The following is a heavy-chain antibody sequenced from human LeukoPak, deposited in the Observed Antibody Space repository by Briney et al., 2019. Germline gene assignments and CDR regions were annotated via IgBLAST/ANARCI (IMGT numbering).Heavy chain of an antibody. Sequence: PGGSLRLSCAASGFTVSSNYMSWVRQAPGKGLEWVSVIYSGGSTYYADSVKGRFTTSRDNSKNTLYLQMNSLRAEDTAVYYCARDPGYSYGYFDYWGQGTLVTVSS. CDR2: IYSGGST. CDR1: GFTVSSNY. CDR3: ARDPGYSYGYFDY. D-gene: IGHD5-18*01. V-gene: IGHV3-53*01. J-gene: IGHJ4*02.